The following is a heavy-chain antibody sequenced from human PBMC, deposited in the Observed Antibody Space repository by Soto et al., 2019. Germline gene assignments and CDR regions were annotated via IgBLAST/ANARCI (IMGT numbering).Heavy chain of an antibody. D-gene: IGHD6-13*01. CDR2: IYHSGST. CDR3: ARSPRSIAAGGIDY. J-gene: IGHJ4*02. Sequence: SETLSLTCAVSGVSISTSNLWTWVRQPPGKGLEWIGEIYHSGSTNYNPSLKSRVTISVDKSKNQFSLKLNSVTAADTAVYYCARSPRSIAAGGIDYWGQGFLVT. V-gene: IGHV4-4*02. CDR1: GVSISTSNL.